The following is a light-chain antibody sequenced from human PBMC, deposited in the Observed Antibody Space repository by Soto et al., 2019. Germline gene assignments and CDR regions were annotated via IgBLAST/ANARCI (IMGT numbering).Light chain of an antibody. CDR3: QQTYSAPFT. CDR2: AAS. J-gene: IGKJ5*01. CDR1: QSISTY. Sequence: DIPMTQSPSSLSASVGDRVAIACRASQSISTYVNWYQHKPGKVPKVLIYAASSLQSGVPSRFSGSRSGTDFTLIINNLQPEDFATYYCQQTYSAPFTFAQGTRLEIK. V-gene: IGKV1-39*01.